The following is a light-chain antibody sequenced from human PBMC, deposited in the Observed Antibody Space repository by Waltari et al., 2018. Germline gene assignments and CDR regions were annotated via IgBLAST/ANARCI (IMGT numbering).Light chain of an antibody. CDR2: KAS. J-gene: IGKJ1*01. CDR3: QQYDSYPWT. V-gene: IGKV1-5*03. CDR1: QNILYW. Sequence: DIQMTQSPSTLSASVGDRVTITCRASQNILYWLAWYQQKPGKAPKVLIYKASSLESGGPSRFSGSGGGTEFTLTISSLQPDDFATYHCQQYDSYPWTFGQGTRVDIK.